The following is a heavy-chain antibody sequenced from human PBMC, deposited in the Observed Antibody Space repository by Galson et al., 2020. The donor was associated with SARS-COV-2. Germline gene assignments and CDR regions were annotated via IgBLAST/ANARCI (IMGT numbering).Heavy chain of an antibody. CDR3: ATRHKLQYYYVSSGYYLFDY. Sequence: ASETLSLTCTVSGGSISSSSYYWGWIRQPPGKGLEWIGSIYYSGSTYYNPSLKSRVTISVDTSKNQFSLKLSSVTAADTAVYYCATRHKLQYYYVSSGYYLFDYWGQGTLVTVSS. J-gene: IGHJ4*02. V-gene: IGHV4-39*07. D-gene: IGHD3-22*01. CDR1: GGSISSSSYY. CDR2: IYYSGST.